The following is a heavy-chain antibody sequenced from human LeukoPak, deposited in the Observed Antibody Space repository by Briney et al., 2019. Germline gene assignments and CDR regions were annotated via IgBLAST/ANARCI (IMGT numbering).Heavy chain of an antibody. CDR3: ARDSVVRGVNGYYYYYYMDV. J-gene: IGHJ6*03. Sequence: PSETLSLTCAVYGASFSGYYWSWIRQPPGKGLEWIGEINHSGSTNYNPSLKSRVTISVDTSKNQFSLKLSSVTAADTAVYYCARDSVVRGVNGYYYYYYMDVWGKGTTVTVSS. V-gene: IGHV4-34*01. CDR1: GASFSGYY. CDR2: INHSGST. D-gene: IGHD3-10*01.